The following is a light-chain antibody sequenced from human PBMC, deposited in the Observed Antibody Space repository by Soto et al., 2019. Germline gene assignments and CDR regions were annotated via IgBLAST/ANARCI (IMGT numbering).Light chain of an antibody. CDR1: SSDVGKYDR. V-gene: IGLV2-18*02. CDR2: EAT. Sequence: QSVLTRPPSVSGSPGQSVTISCTGTSSDVGKYDRVSWYQQPPGTAPKLIIYEATNRPSGVPARFSGSKSGNTASLTISGLQAEDEADYYSSSYTSTSRYVFGAGTKVTVL. CDR3: SSYTSTSRYV. J-gene: IGLJ1*01.